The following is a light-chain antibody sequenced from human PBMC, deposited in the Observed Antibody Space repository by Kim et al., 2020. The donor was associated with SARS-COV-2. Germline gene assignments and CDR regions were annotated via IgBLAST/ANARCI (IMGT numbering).Light chain of an antibody. CDR2: QDS. CDR3: QAWDSSTGLV. J-gene: IGLJ3*02. CDR1: KLGDKY. Sequence: SYELTQPPSVSVSPGQTASITCSGDKLGDKYACWYQQKPGQSPVLVISQDSKRPSGIPERFSGSNSGNTATLTISGTQAMDEADYYCQAWDSSTGLVFGG. V-gene: IGLV3-1*01.